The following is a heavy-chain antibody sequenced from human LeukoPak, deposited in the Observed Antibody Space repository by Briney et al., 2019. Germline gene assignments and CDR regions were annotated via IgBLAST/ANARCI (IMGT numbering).Heavy chain of an antibody. V-gene: IGHV3-23*01. CDR3: AKGASSSGWFRGDY. J-gene: IGHJ4*02. Sequence: GGSLRLSCAASGFTFSNYAMTWVRQAPGKGLEWVSTIGGTGSTYYADSVRGRFTISRDNSKNTFYLQVDSLRAEDTAVFYCAKGASSSGWFRGDYWGQGTLVTVSS. D-gene: IGHD6-13*01. CDR2: IGGTGST. CDR1: GFTFSNYA.